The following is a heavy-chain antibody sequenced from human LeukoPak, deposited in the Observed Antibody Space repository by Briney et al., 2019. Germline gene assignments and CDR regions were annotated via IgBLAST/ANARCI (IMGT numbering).Heavy chain of an antibody. V-gene: IGHV3-64*01. J-gene: IGHJ6*02. CDR1: GFTFSSYA. CDR3: ARWAMTHYYYYGMDA. CDR2: ISSNGGST. Sequence: GGSLRLSCAASGFTFSSYAMHWVRQAPGKGLEYVSAISSNGGSTYYANSVKGRFTISRDNSKNTLYLQMGSLRAEDMAVYYCARWAMTHYYYYGMDAWGQGTTVTVSS. D-gene: IGHD2-21*02.